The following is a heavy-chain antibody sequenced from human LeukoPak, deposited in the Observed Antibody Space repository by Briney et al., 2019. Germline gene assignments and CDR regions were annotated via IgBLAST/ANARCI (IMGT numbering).Heavy chain of an antibody. CDR1: GYSIRSTYY. V-gene: IGHV4-38-2*02. Sequence: SETLSLTCTVSGYSIRSTYYWGWIRQPPGKGLEWIGSIHHSESTYYNPSLKSRVTISVDTSKNQFSLKLSSVTAADTAVYYCARDSVSSSGQFDYWGQGTLVTVSS. D-gene: IGHD3-10*01. CDR2: IHHSEST. J-gene: IGHJ4*02. CDR3: ARDSVSSSGQFDY.